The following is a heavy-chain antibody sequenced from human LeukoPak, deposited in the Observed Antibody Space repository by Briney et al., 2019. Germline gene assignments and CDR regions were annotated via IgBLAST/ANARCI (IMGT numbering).Heavy chain of an antibody. CDR3: ARDPGQLAAEDWFDP. CDR1: GYTFTSYY. CDR2: INPSGGST. Sequence: ASVKVSCKASGYTFTSYYMHWVRQAPGQGLEWMGIINPSGGSTSYAQKFQGRVTMTRDTSTSTVYMELSSLRSDDTAVYYCARDPGQLAAEDWFDPWGQGTLVTVSS. J-gene: IGHJ5*02. V-gene: IGHV1-46*01. D-gene: IGHD6-6*01.